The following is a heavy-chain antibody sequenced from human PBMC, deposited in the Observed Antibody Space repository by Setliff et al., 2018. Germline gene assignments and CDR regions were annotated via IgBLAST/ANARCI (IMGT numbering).Heavy chain of an antibody. Sequence: SETLSLTCAVSGYSISSGYYWGWIRQPPGKGLEWIGEINHSGSTNYNPSLKSRVTISVDTSKNQFSLKLSSVTAADTAVYYCARHHRGVIISWFDPWGQGTLVTVSS. J-gene: IGHJ5*02. D-gene: IGHD3-10*01. CDR1: GYSISSGYY. CDR3: ARHHRGVIISWFDP. CDR2: INHSGST. V-gene: IGHV4-38-2*01.